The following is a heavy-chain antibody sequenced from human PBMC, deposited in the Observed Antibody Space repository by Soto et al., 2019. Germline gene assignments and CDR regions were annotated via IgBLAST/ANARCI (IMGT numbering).Heavy chain of an antibody. CDR1: GGTFSSYA. D-gene: IGHD1-1*01. V-gene: IGHV1-69*01. J-gene: IGHJ4*02. CDR3: ARQGNNFWGPDGC. Sequence: QVQLVQSGAEVKKPGSSVKVSCKASGGTFSSYAISWVRQAPGQGLEWMGGIIPIFGTANYAQKSQGRVTITADESTSTAYIELSSLRSEDTAVYYCARQGNNFWGPDGCWGQGNLVTVSS. CDR2: IIPIFGTA.